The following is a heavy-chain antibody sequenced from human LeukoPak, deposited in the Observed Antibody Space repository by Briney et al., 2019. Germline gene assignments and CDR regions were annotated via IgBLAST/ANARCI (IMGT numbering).Heavy chain of an antibody. J-gene: IGHJ4*02. D-gene: IGHD3-9*01. V-gene: IGHV3-23*01. CDR1: GFTVSSNY. Sequence: GGSLRLSCAASGFTVSSNYMSWVRQAPGKGLEWVSAISGSGGSTYYADSVKGRFTISRDNSKNTLYLQMNSLRAEDTAVYYCAKGGILTGYYDGFDYWGQGTLVTVSS. CDR3: AKGGILTGYYDGFDY. CDR2: ISGSGGST.